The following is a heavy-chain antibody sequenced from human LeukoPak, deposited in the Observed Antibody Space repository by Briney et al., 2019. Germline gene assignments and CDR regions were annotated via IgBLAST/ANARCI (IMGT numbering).Heavy chain of an antibody. D-gene: IGHD3-3*01. Sequence: GGSLRLSCAASGFTFSSYGMHWVRQAPGKGLEWVAVISYDGSNKYYADSVKGRFTISRDNSKNTLYLQMNSLGAEDTAVYYCAKPRRTYYDFWSGYYFDYWGQGTLVTVSS. CDR1: GFTFSSYG. V-gene: IGHV3-30*18. J-gene: IGHJ4*02. CDR2: ISYDGSNK. CDR3: AKPRRTYYDFWSGYYFDY.